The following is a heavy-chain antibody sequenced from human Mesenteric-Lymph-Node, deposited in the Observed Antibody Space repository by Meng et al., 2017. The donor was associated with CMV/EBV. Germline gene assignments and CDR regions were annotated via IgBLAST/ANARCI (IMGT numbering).Heavy chain of an antibody. V-gene: IGHV4-30-4*08. CDR1: SGDYY. CDR2: IYYSGST. Sequence: SGDYYWSWIRQPPGKGLEWIGYIYYSGSTYYNPSLKSRVTISVDTSKNQFSLKLSSVTAADTAVYYCARQYDYVWGSYRFDRWFDPRGQGTLVTVSS. CDR3: ARQYDYVWGSYRFDRWFDP. D-gene: IGHD3-16*02. J-gene: IGHJ5*02.